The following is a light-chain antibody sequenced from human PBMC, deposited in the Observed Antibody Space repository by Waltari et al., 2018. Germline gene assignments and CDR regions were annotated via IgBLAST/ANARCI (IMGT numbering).Light chain of an antibody. CDR3: QQYNSFSGGGT. J-gene: IGKJ1*01. CDR1: QSISSW. V-gene: IGKV1-5*03. Sequence: DIQMTQSPSTLSASVGDRVIITCRASQSISSWLAWYQQKPGKAPNLLIYKASNLESGVPARFSGSGSGTEFTLTISSLQPNDFATYYCQQYNSFSGGGTFGQGTKVEIK. CDR2: KAS.